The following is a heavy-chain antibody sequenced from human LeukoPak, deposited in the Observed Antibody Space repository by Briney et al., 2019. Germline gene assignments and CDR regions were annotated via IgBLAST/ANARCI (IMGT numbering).Heavy chain of an antibody. V-gene: IGHV1-8*01. D-gene: IGHD2-15*01. CDR1: GYTFTSYD. J-gene: IGHJ4*02. Sequence: ASVKLSCKASGYTFTSYDINWVRQATGQGLEWMGWMNPNSGNTGYAQKFQGRVTMTRNTSISTAYMELSSLRSEDTAVYYCARGSSPYCSGGSCGIWWGQGTLVTVSS. CDR2: MNPNSGNT. CDR3: ARGSSPYCSGGSCGIW.